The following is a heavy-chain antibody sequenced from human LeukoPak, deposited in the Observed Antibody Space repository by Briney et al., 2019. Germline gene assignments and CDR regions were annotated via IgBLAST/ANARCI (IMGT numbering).Heavy chain of an antibody. Sequence: GGSLRLSCAASGFTFSDYYMSWIRQAPGKGLEWVSYISSSGSTIYYADSVKGRFTISRDNAKNSLYLQMNGLRAEDTAVYYCARAIAAAGIISIYYYGMDVWGQGTTVTVSS. V-gene: IGHV3-11*01. CDR1: GFTFSDYY. CDR3: ARAIAAAGIISIYYYGMDV. J-gene: IGHJ6*02. CDR2: ISSSGSTI. D-gene: IGHD6-13*01.